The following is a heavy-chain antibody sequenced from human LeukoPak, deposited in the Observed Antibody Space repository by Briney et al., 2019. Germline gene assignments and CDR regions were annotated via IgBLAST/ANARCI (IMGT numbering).Heavy chain of an antibody. J-gene: IGHJ3*02. Sequence: SETLSLTCTVSGGSISSSPYYWSWIRQPPGKGVEWIGYIYYSGSTNYNPSLKSRVTISVDTSKNQFSLKLTSVTAADTAVYYCARGHLLNGWFKYDAFEIWGQGTMVTVSS. CDR3: ARGHLLNGWFKYDAFEI. V-gene: IGHV4-61*01. D-gene: IGHD6-19*01. CDR2: IYYSGST. CDR1: GGSISSSPYY.